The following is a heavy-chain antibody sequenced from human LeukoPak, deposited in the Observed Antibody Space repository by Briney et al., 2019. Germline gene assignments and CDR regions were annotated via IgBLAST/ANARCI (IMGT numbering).Heavy chain of an antibody. CDR1: GFTFSSYW. CDR2: IKQDGSEK. D-gene: IGHD3-22*01. V-gene: IGHV3-7*01. Sequence: GGSLRLSCAASGFTFSSYWMSWVRQAPGKGLEWVANIKQDGSEKYYVDSVKGRFTISRDNAKNSLYLQMNSLRAEDTAVYYCARDDAYYYDSSGYYARYNYFDYWGQGTLVTVSS. CDR3: ARDDAYYYDSSGYYARYNYFDY. J-gene: IGHJ4*02.